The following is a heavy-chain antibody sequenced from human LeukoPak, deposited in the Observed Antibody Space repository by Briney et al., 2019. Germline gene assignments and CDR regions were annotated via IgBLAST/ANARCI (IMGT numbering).Heavy chain of an antibody. CDR3: AREVPSSRYYYGMDV. J-gene: IGHJ6*02. D-gene: IGHD6-25*01. Sequence: GGSLRLSCAASGFSFSSYDMNWVRQAPGKGLEWISYISTGSINTYYADSVKGRFTISRDNAKNSLCLQMNSLRDEDTAVYYCAREVPSSRYYYGMDVWGQGTTVTVSS. V-gene: IGHV3-48*02. CDR1: GFSFSSYD. CDR2: ISTGSINT.